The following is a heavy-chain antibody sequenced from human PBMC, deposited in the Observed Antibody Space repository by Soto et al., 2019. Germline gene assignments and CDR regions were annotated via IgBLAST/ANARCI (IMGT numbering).Heavy chain of an antibody. V-gene: IGHV1-18*01. CDR3: ARVRNNQSKYRNCPDV. CDR1: GYTFSSYG. CDR2: ISTYKRKT. Sequence: QAQLVQSGAEVKEPGASVKVSCKASGYTFSSYGISWVRQAPGQGLEWMGWISTYKRKTNYAQKLQGRVTMTTETSTTTDYMEVRSLRSDDTAVYYCARVRNNQSKYRNCPDVWGQGTTVTVSS. J-gene: IGHJ6*02. D-gene: IGHD3-16*02.